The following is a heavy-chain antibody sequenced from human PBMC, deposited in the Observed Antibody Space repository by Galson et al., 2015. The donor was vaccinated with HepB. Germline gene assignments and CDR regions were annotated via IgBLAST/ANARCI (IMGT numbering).Heavy chain of an antibody. J-gene: IGHJ5*02. CDR1: GYTFTGCY. CDR3: AREQKRGGFDP. V-gene: IGHV1-2*06. Sequence: SVKVSCKASGYTFTGCYMHWVRQAPGQGLEWMGRVNPNSGGTNYAQKFQGRVTMTRDTSISTAYMELSRLRSDDTAVYYCAREQKRGGFDPWGQGTLVTVSS. CDR2: VNPNSGGT. D-gene: IGHD3-16*01.